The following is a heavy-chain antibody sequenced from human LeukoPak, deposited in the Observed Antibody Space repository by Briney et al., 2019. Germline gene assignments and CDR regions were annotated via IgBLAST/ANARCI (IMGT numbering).Heavy chain of an antibody. CDR1: GGSFSGYY. Sequence: PSETLSLTCAVYGGSFSGYYWSWIRQPPGKGLEWLGSIYYSGSTYYNPSLKSRVTISVDTSKNQFSLKLSSVTAADTAVYYCARLLPALVVPAAIWFDPWGQGTLVTVSS. V-gene: IGHV4-34*01. D-gene: IGHD2-2*01. CDR2: IYYSGST. CDR3: ARLLPALVVPAAIWFDP. J-gene: IGHJ5*02.